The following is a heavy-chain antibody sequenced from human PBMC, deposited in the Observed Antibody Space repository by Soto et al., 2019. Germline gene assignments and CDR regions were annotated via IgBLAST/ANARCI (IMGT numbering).Heavy chain of an antibody. V-gene: IGHV3-33*01. CDR3: ATEFYNDYGDYLPFDY. J-gene: IGHJ4*02. CDR1: GFTFSSYG. CDR2: IWYDGSNK. Sequence: GGSLRLSCAASGFTFSSYGMHWVRQAPGKGLEWVAVIWYDGSNKYYADSVKGRFTISRDNSKNTLYLQMNSLRAEDTAVYYCATEFYNDYGDYLPFDYWGQGTQVTVSS. D-gene: IGHD4-17*01.